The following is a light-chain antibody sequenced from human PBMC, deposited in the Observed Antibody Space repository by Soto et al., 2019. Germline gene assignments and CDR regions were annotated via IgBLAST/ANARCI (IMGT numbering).Light chain of an antibody. CDR1: QRISTW. V-gene: IGKV1-5*01. CDR3: QQYKSYWT. Sequence: DIQMTPSPSSLSATAGDRATITCRASQRISTWLAWYQQKPGKAPKLLISDASSLETGVPSRFSGSGSATDFTLTINRLQPDDVATYYCQQYKSYWTFGQGTKGDI. J-gene: IGKJ1*01. CDR2: DAS.